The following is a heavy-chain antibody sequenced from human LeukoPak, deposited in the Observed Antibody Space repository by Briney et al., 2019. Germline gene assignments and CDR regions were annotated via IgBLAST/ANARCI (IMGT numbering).Heavy chain of an antibody. CDR3: AKGPLTEVAGTTWDY. D-gene: IGHD6-19*01. CDR2: ITDSGGST. J-gene: IGHJ4*02. Sequence: GVSLRLSCATSGFTFSTSALSWIRQAPGKGLEWVAKITDSGGSTYYADSVKGRFTISRDNSKNTLYVQMNSLRAEDTAVYYCAKGPLTEVAGTTWDYWGQGTPVTVSS. CDR1: GFTFSTSA. V-gene: IGHV3-23*01.